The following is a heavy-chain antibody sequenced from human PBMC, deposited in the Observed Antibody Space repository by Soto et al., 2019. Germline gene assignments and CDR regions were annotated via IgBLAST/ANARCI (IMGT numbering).Heavy chain of an antibody. V-gene: IGHV3-21*01. CDR2: ISSSSTYI. D-gene: IGHD3-10*01. J-gene: IGHJ4*02. CDR3: ARDSDGSGTYPLDY. Sequence: GGSLRLSCAASGFSFSSYSMNWVRQAPGRGLEWVSFISSSSTYIYYADSVTGRFTVSRDDAKNSLYLQMNSLRAEDTAVYYCARDSDGSGTYPLDYWGQGTLVTVSS. CDR1: GFSFSSYS.